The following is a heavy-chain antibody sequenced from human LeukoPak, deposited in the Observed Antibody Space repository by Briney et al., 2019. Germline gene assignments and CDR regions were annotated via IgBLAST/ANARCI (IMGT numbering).Heavy chain of an antibody. CDR2: IYYSGST. CDR1: GGSISSGVYY. V-gene: IGHV4-61*08. D-gene: IGHD3-3*01. Sequence: PSETLSLTCTVSGGSISSGVYYWSWIRQPPGKGLEWIGYIYYSGSTNYNPSLKSRVTISVDTSKNQFSLKLSSVTAADTAVYYCARNPPGYDFWSALSGMDVWGQGTTVTVSS. J-gene: IGHJ6*02. CDR3: ARNPPGYDFWSALSGMDV.